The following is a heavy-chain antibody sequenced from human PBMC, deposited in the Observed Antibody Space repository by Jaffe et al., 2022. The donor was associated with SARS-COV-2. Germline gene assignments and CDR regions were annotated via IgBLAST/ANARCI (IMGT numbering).Heavy chain of an antibody. CDR1: GYTFTNYA. Sequence: QVQLVQSGSELKKPGASVKVSCKASGYTFTNYAMNWVRQAPGQGLEWMGWINTNTGNPTYAQGFTGRFVFSLDTSVSTAYLQISSLKAEDTAVYYCARDQNRIAAAGPDYNYYDMDVWGQGTTVTVSS. CDR2: INTNTGNP. D-gene: IGHD6-13*01. CDR3: ARDQNRIAAAGPDYNYYDMDV. J-gene: IGHJ6*02. V-gene: IGHV7-4-1*02.